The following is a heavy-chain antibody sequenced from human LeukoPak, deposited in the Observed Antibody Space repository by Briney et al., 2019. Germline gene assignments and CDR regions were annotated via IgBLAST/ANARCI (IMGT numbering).Heavy chain of an antibody. CDR1: GFTLSSYA. Sequence: GGSLRLSCAASGFTLSSYAMHWVRQAPGKGLEWVAVISYDGSNKYYADSVKGRFTISRDNSKNTLYLQMNSLRAEDTAVYYCARSLALAVAGNWGQGTLVTVSS. V-gene: IGHV3-30-3*01. J-gene: IGHJ4*02. CDR2: ISYDGSNK. CDR3: ARSLALAVAGN. D-gene: IGHD6-19*01.